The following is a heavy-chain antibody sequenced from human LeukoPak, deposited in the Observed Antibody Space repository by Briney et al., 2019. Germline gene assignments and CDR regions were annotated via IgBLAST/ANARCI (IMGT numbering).Heavy chain of an antibody. V-gene: IGHV4-4*07. CDR2: IYTSGST. J-gene: IGHJ5*02. Sequence: SETLSLTCTVSGGSISSYYWSWTRQPAGKGLEWIGRIYTSGSTNYNPSLKSRVTMSVDTSKNQFSLKLSSVTAADTAVYYCAGDLGYYDSPTLTPTWGQGTLVTVSS. CDR1: GGSISSYY. D-gene: IGHD3-22*01. CDR3: AGDLGYYDSPTLTPT.